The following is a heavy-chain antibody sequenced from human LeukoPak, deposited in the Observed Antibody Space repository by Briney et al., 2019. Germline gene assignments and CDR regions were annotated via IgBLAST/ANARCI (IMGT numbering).Heavy chain of an antibody. V-gene: IGHV6-1*01. CDR1: GDSVSSNSGV. Sequence: SQTHSLTCAISGDSVSSNSGVWNWIRQSPSRGLEWLGRTYYRSKWYNDYAVSVESRITVNPDTSKNQFSLHLNSVTPEDTAVYYCARDGKRGTAIDYWGQGTLVTVSS. D-gene: IGHD2-21*02. CDR2: TYYRSKWYN. J-gene: IGHJ4*02. CDR3: ARDGKRGTAIDY.